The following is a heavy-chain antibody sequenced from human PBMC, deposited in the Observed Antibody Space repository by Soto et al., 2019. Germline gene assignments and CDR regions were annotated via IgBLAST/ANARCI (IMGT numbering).Heavy chain of an antibody. V-gene: IGHV3-30*18. Sequence: PGGSLRLSCAASGFPFSSYGMHWVRQAPGKGLEWVAVISYDGSNKYYADSVKGRFTISRDNSKNTLYLQMNSLRAEDTAVYYCAKDRGSSNYYGMDVWGQGTTVTVSS. CDR1: GFPFSSYG. D-gene: IGHD2-2*01. CDR2: ISYDGSNK. CDR3: AKDRGSSNYYGMDV. J-gene: IGHJ6*02.